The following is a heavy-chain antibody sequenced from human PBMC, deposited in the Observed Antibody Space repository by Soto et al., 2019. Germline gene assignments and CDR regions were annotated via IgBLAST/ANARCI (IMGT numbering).Heavy chain of an antibody. J-gene: IGHJ6*02. CDR3: ARGTIITIFGVVINSPKRIMDV. D-gene: IGHD3-3*01. Sequence: SVKVSCKASGYTFTSYYMHWVRQAPGQGLEWMGIINPSGGSTSYAQKFQGRVTMTRDTSTSTVYMELSSLRSEDTAVYYCARGTIITIFGVVINSPKRIMDVWGQGTTVTVSS. CDR2: INPSGGST. V-gene: IGHV1-46*01. CDR1: GYTFTSYY.